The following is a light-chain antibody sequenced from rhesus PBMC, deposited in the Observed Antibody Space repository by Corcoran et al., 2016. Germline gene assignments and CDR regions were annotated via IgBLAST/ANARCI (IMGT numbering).Light chain of an antibody. Sequence: DIQMTQSPSALSASVGDRVTISCRASQNIYSNLAWYQQKPGKAPKLLIYTASSLETGIPSRFSGSGSGTEFTLTISSLQPEDSADYYCQHYYDNPYSFGQGTKVEI. CDR1: QNIYSN. V-gene: IGKV1-44*01. J-gene: IGKJ2*01. CDR3: QHYYDNPYS. CDR2: TAS.